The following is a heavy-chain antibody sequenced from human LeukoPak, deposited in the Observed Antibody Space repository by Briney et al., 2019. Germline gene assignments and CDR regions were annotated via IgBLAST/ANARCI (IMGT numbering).Heavy chain of an antibody. D-gene: IGHD6-19*01. V-gene: IGHV3-74*01. J-gene: IGHJ4*02. CDR1: GFTFSRYW. CDR2: INSDGSDA. Sequence: GGSLRLSCAASGFTFSRYWMHWVRQAPGKGPVWVSRINSDGSDASYADSVKGRFTVSRDNAKNSLYLQMNSLRAEDTAVYYCARGERGRSIAVAVWGQGTLVTVSS. CDR3: ARGERGRSIAVAV.